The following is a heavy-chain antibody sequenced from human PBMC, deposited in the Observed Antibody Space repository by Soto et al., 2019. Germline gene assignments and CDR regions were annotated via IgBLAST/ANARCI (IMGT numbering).Heavy chain of an antibody. Sequence: PGGSLRLSCAASGFTFSSYSMNWVRQAPGKGLEWVSYISSSSTIYYADSVKGRFTISRDNAKNSLYLQMNSLRDEDTAVYYCARVQGFDYWGQGTLVTVSS. V-gene: IGHV3-48*02. CDR3: ARVQGFDY. J-gene: IGHJ4*02. D-gene: IGHD4-4*01. CDR1: GFTFSSYS. CDR2: ISSSSTI.